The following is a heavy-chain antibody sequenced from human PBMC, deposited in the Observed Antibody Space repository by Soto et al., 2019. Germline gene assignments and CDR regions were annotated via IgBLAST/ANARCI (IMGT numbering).Heavy chain of an antibody. CDR1: GYTFTSYA. J-gene: IGHJ4*02. Sequence: QVQLVQSGAEVKQPGASVKVSCKASGYTFTSYAIHWVRQAPGQRLEWMGWITAGNGNTKYSQKFQGRVTYTGDTSASTAYMELSSLKSEDTAVYYCAREVIHGGLDYWGQGTLVTVSS. CDR3: AREVIHGGLDY. CDR2: ITAGNGNT. V-gene: IGHV1-3*01.